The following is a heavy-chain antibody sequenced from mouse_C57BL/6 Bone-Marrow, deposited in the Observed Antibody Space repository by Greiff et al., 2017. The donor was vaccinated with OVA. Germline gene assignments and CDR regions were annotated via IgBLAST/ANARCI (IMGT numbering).Heavy chain of an antibody. V-gene: IGHV1-82*01. CDR3: ARVTGPFDY. J-gene: IGHJ2*01. CDR1: GYAFSSSW. CDR2: IYPGDGDT. D-gene: IGHD4-1*01. Sequence: VQLQQSGPELVKPGASVKISCKASGYAFSSSWMNWVKQRPGKGLEWIGRIYPGDGDTNYNGKFKGKATLTADKSSSTAYMQLSSLTSEDSAVYFCARVTGPFDYWGQGTTLTVSS.